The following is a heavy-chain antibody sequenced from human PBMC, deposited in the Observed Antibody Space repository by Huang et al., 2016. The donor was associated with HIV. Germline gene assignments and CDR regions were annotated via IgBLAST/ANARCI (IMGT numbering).Heavy chain of an antibody. D-gene: IGHD3-16*01. V-gene: IGHV1-18*04. Sequence: QIHLVQSGPEVKQPGASVKVSCKASGYKFHIYEITWVRQTPGQGLEWMGWINGYNVSPKFAQKFQDRPPRATDVSTSTAYLELRSLRLDDTAVYYCARTKGEFDFWGQGALVTVSS. CDR2: INGYNVSP. J-gene: IGHJ4*02. CDR1: GYKFHIYE. CDR3: ARTKGEFDF.